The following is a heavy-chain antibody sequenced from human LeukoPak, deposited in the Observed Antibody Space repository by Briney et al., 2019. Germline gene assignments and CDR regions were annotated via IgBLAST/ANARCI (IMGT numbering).Heavy chain of an antibody. CDR3: ARVTVDSISWYHYFDH. CDR2: IIPILNIT. CDR1: GYTFTSYA. Sequence: ASVKVSCKASGYTFTSYAISWVRQAPGQGLEWMGRIIPILNITDYAQKFQGRVTITADKSTTTAFMEVSSLRSEDTAVYYCARVTVDSISWYHYFDHWGQGTLVTVSS. V-gene: IGHV1-69*04. J-gene: IGHJ4*02. D-gene: IGHD6-13*01.